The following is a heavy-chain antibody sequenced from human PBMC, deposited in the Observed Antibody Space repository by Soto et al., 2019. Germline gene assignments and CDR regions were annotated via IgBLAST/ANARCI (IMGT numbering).Heavy chain of an antibody. V-gene: IGHV3-43D*04. D-gene: IGHD3-3*01. J-gene: IGHJ4*02. CDR1: GFTFDEYA. CDR2: ISWDGSNR. CDR3: AKDISRGPTKNYDFWSGPDY. Sequence: GGSLRLSCAASGFTFDEYAMHWVRQPPGKGLEWVSLISWDGSNRYYADSVQGRFTISRDNSKYSLYLEMNSLRPEDTALYYCAKDISRGPTKNYDFWSGPDYWSQGTLVTVS.